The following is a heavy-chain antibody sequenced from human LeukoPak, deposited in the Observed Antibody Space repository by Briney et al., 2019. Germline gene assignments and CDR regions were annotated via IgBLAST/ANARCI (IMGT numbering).Heavy chain of an antibody. V-gene: IGHV3-23*01. J-gene: IGHJ4*02. CDR1: GFTFSNSA. CDR2: ISGSGSGGST. Sequence: GGSLRLSCAASGFTFSNSAMSWVRQAPGKGLEWVSSISGSGSGGSTYYADSVKGRFTISRDNSKNTLYLQMNSLRAEDTAVYYCARDETVTTFPIDYVSVYWGQGTLVTVSS. CDR3: ARDETVTTFPIDYVSVY. D-gene: IGHD4-17*01.